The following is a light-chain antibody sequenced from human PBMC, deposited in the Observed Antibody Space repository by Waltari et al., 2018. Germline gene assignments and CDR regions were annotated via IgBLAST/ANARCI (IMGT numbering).Light chain of an antibody. V-gene: IGLV2-23*01. J-gene: IGLJ1*01. CDR2: EGK. CDR3: CSFTSSSTYV. CDR1: ISDIGLFKV. Sequence: QSALTQPASVSASPGQSITVSCSGSISDIGLFKVVSWFQQYPGKPPSLIIYEGKKRPPGMSERFSATKSGNVASLTISGLQADDEADYYCCSFTSSSTYVFGSGTTVTVL.